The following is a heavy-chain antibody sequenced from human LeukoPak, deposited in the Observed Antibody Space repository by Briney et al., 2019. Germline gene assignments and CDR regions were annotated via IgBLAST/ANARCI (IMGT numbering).Heavy chain of an antibody. J-gene: IGHJ4*02. Sequence: PGGPLRLSCEASGFTFSNSWMHWVRQAPGKGLVWVSCINGDGTIPTYADSVKGRFTISRDNTKNTLSLHMNSLRAGDTGVYYCARDGGNYSPQDYWGQGTLVTVSS. V-gene: IGHV3-74*01. CDR2: INGDGTIP. CDR3: ARDGGNYSPQDY. D-gene: IGHD4/OR15-4a*01. CDR1: GFTFSNSW.